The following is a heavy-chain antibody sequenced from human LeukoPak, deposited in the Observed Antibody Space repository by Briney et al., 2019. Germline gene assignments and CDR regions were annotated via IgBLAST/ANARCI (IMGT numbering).Heavy chain of an antibody. J-gene: IGHJ4*02. CDR3: ARGRGSWYGVYFDY. V-gene: IGHV3-23*01. D-gene: IGHD6-13*01. Sequence: GGSLRLSCATSGFTFSSYAMSWVRQAPGKGLEWVSGISGSGGSTYYADSVKGRFTISRDNSKNTLYLQMNSLRAEDTAVYYCARGRGSWYGVYFDYWGQGTLVTVSS. CDR1: GFTFSSYA. CDR2: ISGSGGST.